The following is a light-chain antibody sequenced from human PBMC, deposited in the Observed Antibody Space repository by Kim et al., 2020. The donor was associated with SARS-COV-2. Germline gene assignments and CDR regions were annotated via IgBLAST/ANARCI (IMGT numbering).Light chain of an antibody. J-gene: IGLJ3*02. CDR3: QAWDSSTAV. CDR1: KCGDKY. V-gene: IGLV3-1*01. CDR2: QHT. Sequence: SRGQIASRTRSGAKCGDKYAYWYQQKPGQSPVLVIYQHTMRPSGITQRFSGSSSGNTATLTISPAQTVDEADYYWQAWDSSTAVFGGGTQLTVL.